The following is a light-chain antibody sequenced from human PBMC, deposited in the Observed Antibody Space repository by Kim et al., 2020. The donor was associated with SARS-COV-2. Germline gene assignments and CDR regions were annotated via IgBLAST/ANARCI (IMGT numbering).Light chain of an antibody. Sequence: SSELTQDPAVSVALGQTVRITCQGDSLRSYYASRYQQKPGQAPVLVIYGKNNRPSGIPDRFSGSSSGNTASLTITGAQAEDEADYYCHSRDSSGNLHVVFGGGTQLTVL. CDR2: GKN. CDR3: HSRDSSGNLHVV. CDR1: SLRSYY. J-gene: IGLJ2*01. V-gene: IGLV3-19*01.